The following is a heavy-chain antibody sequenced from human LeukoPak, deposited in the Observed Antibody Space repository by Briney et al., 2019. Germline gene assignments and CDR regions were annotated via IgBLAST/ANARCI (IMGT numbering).Heavy chain of an antibody. CDR3: ARGIFSSWYYFDY. CDR1: GFPFSSYW. J-gene: IGHJ4*02. V-gene: IGHV3-48*01. CDR2: ISSSSSTI. D-gene: IGHD6-19*01. Sequence: GGSLRLSCAASGFPFSSYWMHWVRQAPGKGLEWVSYISSSSSTIYYADSVKGRFTISRDNAKNSLYLQMNSLRAEDTAVYYCARGIFSSWYYFDYWGQGTLVTVSS.